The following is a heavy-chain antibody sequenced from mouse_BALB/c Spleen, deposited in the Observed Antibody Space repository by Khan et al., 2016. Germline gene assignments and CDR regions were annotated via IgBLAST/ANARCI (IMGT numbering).Heavy chain of an antibody. J-gene: IGHJ3*01. V-gene: IGHV14-3*02. CDR1: GFNIKDTY. CDR2: IDPANGNT. D-gene: IGHD2-1*01. CDR3: SSSRGDYGNYAWFAY. Sequence: VQLKQSGADLVKPGASVKLSCTASGFNIKDTYIHWVKQRPEQGLEWIGSIDPANGNTQYDPKFQDKATITADTSSNTVYLQLSSLTSEDTAVYYCSSSRGDYGNYAWFAYWGQGTLVTVSA.